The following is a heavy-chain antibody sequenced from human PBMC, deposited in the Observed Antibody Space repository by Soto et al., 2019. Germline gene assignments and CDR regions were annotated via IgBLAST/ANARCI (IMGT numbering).Heavy chain of an antibody. CDR2: IIPIFGTA. CDR1: GGTFSSYA. V-gene: IGHV1-69*13. J-gene: IGHJ4*02. D-gene: IGHD5-12*01. CDR3: ARVKGRDGYNWAHFDY. Sequence: SVKVSCKASGGTFSSYAISWVRQAPGQGLEWMGGIIPIFGTANYAQKFQGRVTITADESTSTAYMELSSLRSEDTAVYYCARVKGRDGYNWAHFDYWGQGTLVTVSS.